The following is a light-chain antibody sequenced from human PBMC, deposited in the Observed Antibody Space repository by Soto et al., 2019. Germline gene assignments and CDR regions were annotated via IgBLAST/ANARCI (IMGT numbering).Light chain of an antibody. CDR2: ANS. V-gene: IGLV1-40*01. CDR3: QSYDSSLSGVV. J-gene: IGLJ2*01. Sequence: QSVLTQPPSVSGAPGQRVTISCTGSSSNIGAGYDVHWYQQLPGIAPKLVIYANSNRPSGVPDRFSGSKSGTSASLAITGLQAEDEADYYCQSYDSSLSGVVFGGGTKLTVL. CDR1: SSNIGAGYD.